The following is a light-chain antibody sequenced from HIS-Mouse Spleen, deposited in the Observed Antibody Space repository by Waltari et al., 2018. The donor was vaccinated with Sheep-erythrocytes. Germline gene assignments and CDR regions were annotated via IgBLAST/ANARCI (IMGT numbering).Light chain of an antibody. CDR2: EGS. CDR1: SSDVGSYNL. Sequence: QSALTQPASVSGSPGQSITISCTGTSSDVGSYNLVSWYQHHPGKAPKLKIYEGSKRPSGVSNRFSGFKPGNTASLTISGLQAEDEADYYCCSYAGSSTPWVFGGGTKLTVL. V-gene: IGLV2-23*01. CDR3: CSYAGSSTPWV. J-gene: IGLJ3*02.